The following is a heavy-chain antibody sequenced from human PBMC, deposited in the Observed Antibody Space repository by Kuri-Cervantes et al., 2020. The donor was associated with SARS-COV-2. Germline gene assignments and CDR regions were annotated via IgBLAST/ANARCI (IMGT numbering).Heavy chain of an antibody. CDR2: INAGNGNT. V-gene: IGHV1-3*01. CDR1: GYTFTSYA. J-gene: IGHJ4*02. D-gene: IGHD2-15*01. CDR3: ATTSGYCSGGGCHGNY. Sequence: ASVKVSCKASGYTFTSYAMHWVRQAPGQRLEWMGWINAGNGNTKYSQKFQGRVTITRDTSASTAYMELSSLRSEDTAVYYCATTSGYCSGGGCHGNYWGQGTLVTVSS.